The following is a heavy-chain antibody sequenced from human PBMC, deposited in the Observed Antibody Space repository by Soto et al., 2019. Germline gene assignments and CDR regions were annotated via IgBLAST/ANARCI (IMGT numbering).Heavy chain of an antibody. D-gene: IGHD3-10*01. CDR1: GFTVSSNY. J-gene: IGHJ6*02. CDR2: IYSGGST. Sequence: GSLRLSCAASGFTVSSNYMSWVRQAPGKGLEWVSVIYSGGSTYYADSVKGRFTISRDNSKNTLYLQMNSLRAEDTAVYYCARDPGYYYYGMDVWGQGTTVTVSS. V-gene: IGHV3-53*01. CDR3: ARDPGYYYYGMDV.